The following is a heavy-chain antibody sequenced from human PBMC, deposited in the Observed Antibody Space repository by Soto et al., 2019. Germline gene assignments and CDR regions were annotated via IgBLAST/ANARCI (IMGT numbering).Heavy chain of an antibody. J-gene: IGHJ6*02. CDR3: ARDEVLRCFDRYYVDV. Sequence: GGSMRLSSAASGFNFNYYPIHCVRQAPGKVLEWVALISYDGSHEYYADSVKGRFSLSRDNSKNTVYLQMTGLRVDDTAVYYCARDEVLRCFDRYYVDVWGQGTTVTVSS. D-gene: IGHD3-9*01. CDR2: ISYDGSHE. CDR1: GFNFNYYP. V-gene: IGHV3-30-3*01.